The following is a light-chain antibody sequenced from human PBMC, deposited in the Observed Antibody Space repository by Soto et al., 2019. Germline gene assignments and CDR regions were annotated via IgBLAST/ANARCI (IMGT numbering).Light chain of an antibody. Sequence: QSVLTQPASVSGPPGQSITISCTGSSSDIGRHDYVSWYQHHPGKVPKVIIYEVIHRPSGVSNRFSGSKSGNTASLTISGLQAADEADYYCSSYSSGNTLVFGTGTKVTVL. CDR3: SSYSSGNTLV. V-gene: IGLV2-14*01. CDR1: SSDIGRHDY. J-gene: IGLJ1*01. CDR2: EVI.